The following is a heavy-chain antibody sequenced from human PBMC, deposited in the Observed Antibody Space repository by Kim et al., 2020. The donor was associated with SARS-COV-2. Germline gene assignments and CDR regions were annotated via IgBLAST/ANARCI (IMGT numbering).Heavy chain of an antibody. Sequence: SVKGQFTISRDNAKNSLYLQMNSLRAEDTAVYYCARGGDSSGYYGWFDPWGQGTLVTVSS. J-gene: IGHJ5*02. V-gene: IGHV3-21*01. CDR3: ARGGDSSGYYGWFDP. D-gene: IGHD3-22*01.